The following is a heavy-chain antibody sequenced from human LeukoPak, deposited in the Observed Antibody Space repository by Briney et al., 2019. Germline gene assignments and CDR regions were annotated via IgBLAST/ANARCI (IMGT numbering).Heavy chain of an antibody. CDR3: AAWDVLRYFDWHRTYGMGV. CDR1: GYTFTSYD. D-gene: IGHD3-9*01. CDR2: MNPNSGNT. J-gene: IGHJ6*02. V-gene: IGHV1-8*01. Sequence: ASVKVSCKASGYTFTSYDINWVRQATGQGLEWMGWMNPNSGNTGYAQKFQGRVTMTEDTSTDTAYMELSSLRSEDTAVYYCAAWDVLRYFDWHRTYGMGVWGQGTTVTVSS.